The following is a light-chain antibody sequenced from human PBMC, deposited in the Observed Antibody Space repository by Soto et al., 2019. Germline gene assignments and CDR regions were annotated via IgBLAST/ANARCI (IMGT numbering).Light chain of an antibody. J-gene: IGKJ2*01. Sequence: EIVLTQPPGTLSLSPGDRATFSCRASQTISSSYLAWYQQKPGQAPRLLIYGTSSRATGIPDRFSGSGSGTDFTLTISRLEPEDSAVYYCQQYSRSPVTFGQGTKLEIK. V-gene: IGKV3-20*01. CDR2: GTS. CDR1: QTISSSY. CDR3: QQYSRSPVT.